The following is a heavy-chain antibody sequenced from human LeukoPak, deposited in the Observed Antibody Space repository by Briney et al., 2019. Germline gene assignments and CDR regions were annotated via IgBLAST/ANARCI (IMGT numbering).Heavy chain of an antibody. CDR1: GFTFSSYA. Sequence: GGSLRLSCAASGFTFSSYAMSWVRQAPGKGLEWVSAISGSGGSTYYADSVKGRFTISRDNSKNTLYLQMNSLRVEDTAVYYCARSRDGYNGPYYYYMDVWGKGTTVTISS. CDR2: ISGSGGST. V-gene: IGHV3-23*01. J-gene: IGHJ6*03. D-gene: IGHD5-24*01. CDR3: ARSRDGYNGPYYYYMDV.